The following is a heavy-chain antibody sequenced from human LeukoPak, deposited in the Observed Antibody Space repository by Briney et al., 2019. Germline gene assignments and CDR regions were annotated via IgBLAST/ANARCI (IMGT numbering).Heavy chain of an antibody. CDR2: IIPIFGTA. J-gene: IGHJ4*02. Sequence: GASVKVSCKASGGTFSSYAISWVRQAPGQGLEWMGGIIPIFGTANYAQKFQGRVTITADESTSTAYMELRSLRSDDTAVYYCARVRGSRYKYYFDYWGQGTLVTVSS. D-gene: IGHD2-2*02. CDR1: GGTFSSYA. V-gene: IGHV1-69*01. CDR3: ARVRGSRYKYYFDY.